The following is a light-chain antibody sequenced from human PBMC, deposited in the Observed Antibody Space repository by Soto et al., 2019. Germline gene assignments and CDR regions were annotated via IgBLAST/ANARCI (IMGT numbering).Light chain of an antibody. CDR2: WAS. J-gene: IGKJ4*01. CDR1: QSVLYSSNNKNY. Sequence: DVLMTQSPDSLAVSLGERATINCKSNQSVLYSSNNKNYLAWYQQKPGQPPKLLIYWASIRESGVPDRFSGSWSATAFTLTISSLQAEDVAVYYCQQYYATPLTFGGGTKVEIK. V-gene: IGKV4-1*01. CDR3: QQYYATPLT.